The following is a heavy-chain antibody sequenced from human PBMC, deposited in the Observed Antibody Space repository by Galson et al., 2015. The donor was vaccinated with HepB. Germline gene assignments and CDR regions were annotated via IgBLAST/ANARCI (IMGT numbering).Heavy chain of an antibody. J-gene: IGHJ2*01. D-gene: IGHD3-10*01. CDR1: RFTFSTHS. V-gene: IGHV3-48*02. CDR2: ITSTGVIV. Sequence: SLRLSCAASRFTFSTHSMNWVRQAPGKGLEWIAYITSTGVIVYADSVQGRFTISRDNAKYSLFLQMNSLRDEDTAVYYCARDGRSPVEFWFDLWGRGTLVTVSS. CDR3: ARDGRSPVEFWFDL.